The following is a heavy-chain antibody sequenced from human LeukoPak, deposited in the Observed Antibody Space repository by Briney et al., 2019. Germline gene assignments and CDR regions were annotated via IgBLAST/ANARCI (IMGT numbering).Heavy chain of an antibody. CDR1: GYSFTSYW. D-gene: IGHD2/OR15-2a*01. J-gene: IGHJ4*02. V-gene: IGHV5-51*01. CDR2: IYPGDSDT. Sequence: VESLKISCKGSGYSFTSYWIGWVRQMPGKGLEWMAIIYPGDSDTRYSPSFQGQVTISADKSISTAYLQWSSLKASDTAIYYCARQGVPGLLYFDSWGQGTLVTVSS. CDR3: ARQGVPGLLYFDS.